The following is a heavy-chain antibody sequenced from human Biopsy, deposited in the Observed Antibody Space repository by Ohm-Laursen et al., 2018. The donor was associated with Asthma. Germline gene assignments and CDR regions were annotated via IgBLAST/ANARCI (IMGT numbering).Heavy chain of an antibody. CDR2: ISYSIEYSGST. V-gene: IGHV4-59*01. CDR1: GGSLSGYY. Sequence: SETLSLTCTVSGGSLSGYYWSWIRQSPGKGLEWIGYISYSIEYSGSTNYNPSLKSRVTISVDTSKNQFSLKLSSVTAADTAVYFCSRNEIEDSIYFDNWGQGTLVTVSS. D-gene: IGHD3-22*01. CDR3: SRNEIEDSIYFDN. J-gene: IGHJ4*02.